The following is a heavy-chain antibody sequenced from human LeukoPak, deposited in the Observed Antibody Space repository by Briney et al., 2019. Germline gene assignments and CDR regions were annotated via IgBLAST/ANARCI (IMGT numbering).Heavy chain of an antibody. CDR1: GFTFSRFN. V-gene: IGHV3-33*01. D-gene: IGHD4-17*01. Sequence: GGSLRLSCAASGFTFSRFNSHWVRQAPGKGLEWVAVIWHDGSNKYYTDSVKGRFTISRDDSKNTLYLQMNSLKAEDTAVYYCARPDYGASGDYWGQGTLVTVSS. J-gene: IGHJ4*02. CDR3: ARPDYGASGDY. CDR2: IWHDGSNK.